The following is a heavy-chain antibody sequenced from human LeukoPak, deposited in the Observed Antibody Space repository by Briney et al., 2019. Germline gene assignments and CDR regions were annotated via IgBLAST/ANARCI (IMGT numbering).Heavy chain of an antibody. Sequence: PGGSLRLSCAASGFTFSSYEMNWVRQAPGKGLEWVSYISSSGSTIYYADSVKGRFTISRDNAKNSLYLQMNSLRAEDTAVYYCARSGYSSGWYGEYYYFDYWGQGTLVTVSS. J-gene: IGHJ4*02. V-gene: IGHV3-48*03. CDR3: ARSGYSSGWYGEYYYFDY. CDR2: ISSSGSTI. D-gene: IGHD6-19*01. CDR1: GFTFSSYE.